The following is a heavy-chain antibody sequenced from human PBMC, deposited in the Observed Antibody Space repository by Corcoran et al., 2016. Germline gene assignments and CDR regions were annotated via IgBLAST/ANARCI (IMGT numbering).Heavy chain of an antibody. CDR2: MNPNSGNT. V-gene: IGHV1-8*01. D-gene: IGHD3-3*01. CDR1: GYTFTSYD. Sequence: QVQLVQSGAEVKKPGASVKVSCKASGYTFTSYDINWVRQATGQGLEWLGWMNPNSGNTGYAQKFQGRVTMTRNTSISTAYMELNSLRSEDTAVYYCARGPFDFWSGYHVSYYYGMDVWGQGTTVTVSS. CDR3: ARGPFDFWSGYHVSYYYGMDV. J-gene: IGHJ6*02.